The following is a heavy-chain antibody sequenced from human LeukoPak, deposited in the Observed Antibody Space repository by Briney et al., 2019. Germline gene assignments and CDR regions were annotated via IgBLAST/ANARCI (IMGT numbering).Heavy chain of an antibody. CDR2: INTDGSST. D-gene: IGHD3-3*01. J-gene: IGHJ5*02. CDR3: ARDLDGSIFGVVIQDHNWFDP. V-gene: IGHV3-74*01. CDR1: GFIVSDNY. Sequence: GGSLRLSCAASGFIVSDNYMSWVRQAPGKGLVWVSRINTDGSSTSYADSVKGRFTISRDNAKNMLYLQMNSLRAEDTAVYYCARDLDGSIFGVVIQDHNWFDPWGQGTLVTVSS.